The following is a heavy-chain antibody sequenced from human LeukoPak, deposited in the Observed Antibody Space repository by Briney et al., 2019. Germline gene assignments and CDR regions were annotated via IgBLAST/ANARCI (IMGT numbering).Heavy chain of an antibody. D-gene: IGHD5-12*01. CDR1: GGSISSYY. Sequence: PSETLSLTCTVSGGSISSYYWSWIRQPPGKGLEWIGYIYYSGSTNYNPSLKSRVTISVDTSKNQFSLKLSSVTAADTAVYYCARATAKWLPAYWGQGTLVTVSS. J-gene: IGHJ4*02. CDR2: IYYSGST. V-gene: IGHV4-59*01. CDR3: ARATAKWLPAY.